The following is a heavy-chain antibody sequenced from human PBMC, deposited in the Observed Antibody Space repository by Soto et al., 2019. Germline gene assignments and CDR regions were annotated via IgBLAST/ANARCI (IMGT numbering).Heavy chain of an antibody. CDR3: ARDLGYCISTSCRNYGMDV. J-gene: IGHJ6*02. CDR2: INPTSSST. Sequence: ASVKVSCKASEYTFTTYSLHWGRQAPGQGLEWMGIINPTSSSTSYAQTFQGRVTMTRDTSTSTVYMELSSLRSEDTAVYYCARDLGYCISTSCRNYGMDVWGQGTTVTVSS. CDR1: EYTFTTYS. V-gene: IGHV1-46*01. D-gene: IGHD2-2*01.